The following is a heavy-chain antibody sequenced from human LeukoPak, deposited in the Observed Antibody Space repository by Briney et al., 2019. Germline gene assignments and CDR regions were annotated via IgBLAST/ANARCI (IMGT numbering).Heavy chain of an antibody. Sequence: ASVKVSCKASGYTFTSYGISWVRQAPGQGLEWMGGIIPIFGTANYAQKFQGRVTITADESTSTAYMELSSLRSEDTAVYYCARGGSSWYQNWFDPWGQGTLVTVSS. V-gene: IGHV1-69*13. CDR2: IIPIFGTA. CDR1: GYTFTSYG. J-gene: IGHJ5*02. D-gene: IGHD6-13*01. CDR3: ARGGSSWYQNWFDP.